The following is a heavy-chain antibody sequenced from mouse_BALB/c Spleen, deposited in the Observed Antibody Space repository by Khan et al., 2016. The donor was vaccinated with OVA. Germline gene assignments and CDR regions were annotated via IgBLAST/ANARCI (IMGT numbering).Heavy chain of an antibody. CDR3: ARNYRYDVYFDY. D-gene: IGHD2-14*01. Sequence: EVQLQESGPELVKPGASVKMSCKVSGYTFTSYVMHWVKQKPGQGLEWIGYIYPSNDDTKYNEKFKGKATLTSDTSSSTAYMELSSLTSEDSAVYYCARNYRYDVYFDYWGQGTTLTVSS. CDR1: GYTFTSYV. V-gene: IGHV1S136*01. CDR2: IYPSNDDT. J-gene: IGHJ2*01.